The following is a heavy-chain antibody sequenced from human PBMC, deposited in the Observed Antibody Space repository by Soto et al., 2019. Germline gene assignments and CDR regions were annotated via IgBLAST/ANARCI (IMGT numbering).Heavy chain of an antibody. CDR2: SNAGNGNT. D-gene: IGHD3-22*01. V-gene: IGHV1-3*01. CDR1: GYTXSSYA. Sequence: SXKVSCKSSGYTXSSYAMHLVRQAPEQSLEWMGWSNAGNGNTKYSQKFQGRVTITRDTSASTAYMELRSLRSEDTAVYYCARGYDSSGYYFGYWGQGNLVTVSA. J-gene: IGHJ4*02. CDR3: ARGYDSSGYYFGY.